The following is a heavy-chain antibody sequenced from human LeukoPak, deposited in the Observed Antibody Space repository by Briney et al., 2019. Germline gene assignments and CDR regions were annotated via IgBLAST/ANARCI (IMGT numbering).Heavy chain of an antibody. V-gene: IGHV3-11*06. Sequence: GGSLRLSCAASGFTFSDYYMSWIRQAPGKGLEWVSYISSSSSYTNYADSVKGRFTISRDNAKNSLYLQMNSLRAEDTAVYYCATHFWSGYSHFDYWGQGTLVTVSS. J-gene: IGHJ4*02. CDR1: GFTFSDYY. CDR3: ATHFWSGYSHFDY. D-gene: IGHD3-3*02. CDR2: ISSSSSYT.